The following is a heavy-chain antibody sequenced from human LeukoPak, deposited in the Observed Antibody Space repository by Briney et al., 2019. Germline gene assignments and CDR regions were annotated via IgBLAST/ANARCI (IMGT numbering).Heavy chain of an antibody. Sequence: GESLKISCKASGYSFPNSWIHWVRQLPGKDLEWMGSIYPGDADDRYSPCFQGQVTISADNAVSTAYLQWSSLKAPDTAIYYCSRGGPGIAYYSFYMDVWGKGTAVTVSS. CDR3: SRGGPGIAYYSFYMDV. V-gene: IGHV5-51*01. CDR1: GYSFPNSW. D-gene: IGHD1-14*01. CDR2: IYPGDADD. J-gene: IGHJ6*03.